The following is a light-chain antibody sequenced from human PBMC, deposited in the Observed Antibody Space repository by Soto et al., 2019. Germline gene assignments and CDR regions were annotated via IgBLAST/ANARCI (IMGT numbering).Light chain of an antibody. Sequence: QSALTQPASVSGSPGQSITIPCTGTSSDVGGYNYVSWYQQHPGKAPKLMMYDVNNRPSGVHIRFSGSKSGKTASLTISGLQAEDEADYYCSSYTSNRVLFGGGTKLTVL. V-gene: IGLV2-14*03. CDR2: DVN. J-gene: IGLJ2*01. CDR3: SSYTSNRVL. CDR1: SSDVGGYNY.